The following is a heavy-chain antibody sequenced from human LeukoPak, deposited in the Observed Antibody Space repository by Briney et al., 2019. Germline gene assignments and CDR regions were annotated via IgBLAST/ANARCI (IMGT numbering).Heavy chain of an antibody. V-gene: IGHV3-7*04. D-gene: IGHD6-13*01. CDR2: IKEGGGEE. J-gene: IGHJ4*02. CDR1: VFTFSSYW. CDR3: AWDPRWYRADY. Sequence: GGSLRLSCPTSVFTFSSYWMPGVRQAPGKGLEWVANIKEGGGEEHYVDSVRGRFTISRDNAKNSRYLQMKSLRTTDTAVYYCAWDPRWYRADYWGQGTLVTVSS.